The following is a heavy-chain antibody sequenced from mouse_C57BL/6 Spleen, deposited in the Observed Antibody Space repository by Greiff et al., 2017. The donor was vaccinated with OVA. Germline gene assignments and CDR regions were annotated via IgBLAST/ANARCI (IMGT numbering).Heavy chain of an antibody. CDR2: IDPETGGT. CDR3: TREGLGRFDY. V-gene: IGHV1-15*01. CDR1: GYTFTDYE. D-gene: IGHD4-1*01. Sequence: QVQLQQSGAELVRPGASVTLSCKASGYTFTDYEMHWVKQTPVHGLEWIGAIDPETGGTAYNQKFKGKAILTADKSSSTAYMEPRSLTSEDSAVYYCTREGLGRFDYWGQGTTLTVSS. J-gene: IGHJ2*01.